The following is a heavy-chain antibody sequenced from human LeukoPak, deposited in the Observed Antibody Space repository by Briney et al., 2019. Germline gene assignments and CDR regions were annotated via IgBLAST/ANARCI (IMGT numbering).Heavy chain of an antibody. CDR3: ARDRHLYFDWFTPDY. D-gene: IGHD3-9*01. CDR2: ISYDGSNK. Sequence: SGGSLRLSCAASGFTLSSYAMSWVRQAPGKGLEWVAVISYDGSNKYYADSVKGRFTISRDNSKNTLYLQMNSLRAEDTAVYYCARDRHLYFDWFTPDYWGQGTLVTVSS. V-gene: IGHV3-30*04. CDR1: GFTLSSYA. J-gene: IGHJ4*02.